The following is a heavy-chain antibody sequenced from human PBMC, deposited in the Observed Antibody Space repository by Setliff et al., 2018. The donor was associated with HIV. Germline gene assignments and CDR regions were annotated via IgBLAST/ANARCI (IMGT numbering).Heavy chain of an antibody. CDR2: IIPIGNIA. J-gene: IGHJ1*01. D-gene: IGHD5-18*01. Sequence: GASVKVSCKASGGNFNNYAITWVRQAPGQGLEWMGGIIPIGNIANYAQKFQGRVIITADKSTSTAYMEVRSLRSEDTAMYFCAGGWSEDTSVVQVEYFHYWGPGTLVTVSS. V-gene: IGHV1-69*10. CDR1: GGNFNNYA. CDR3: AGGWSEDTSVVQVEYFHY.